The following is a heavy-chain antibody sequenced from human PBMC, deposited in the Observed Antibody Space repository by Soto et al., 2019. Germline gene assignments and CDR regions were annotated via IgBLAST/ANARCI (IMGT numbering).Heavy chain of an antibody. J-gene: IGHJ4*02. Sequence: QVQLQESGPGLVKPSQTLSLTCAVSGDSISGGAYYWSWIRQPPGKGLEWIGYIFYSGSTYYNPSLTXRXIXXVDTSKNQFSLKLSSVPAADTAVYYCARVSGVIDYWGQGTLVTVSS. D-gene: IGHD3-16*02. CDR3: ARVSGVIDY. CDR1: GDSISGGAYY. CDR2: IFYSGST. V-gene: IGHV4-30-4*01.